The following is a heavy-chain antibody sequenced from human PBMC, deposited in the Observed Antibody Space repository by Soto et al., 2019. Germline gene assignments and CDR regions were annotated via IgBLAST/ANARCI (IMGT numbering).Heavy chain of an antibody. V-gene: IGHV1-69*06. Sequence: QVQLVQSGAEVRKPGSSVKVSCNASGDTFISYAISWVRQAPGQGLEWRGGIVPFIGTTNYAQNFQGRVTITADKSTSTTYMALTSLRSADTAVYYCARGGFSSSWRFDYWGQGALVTVSS. D-gene: IGHD6-13*01. CDR3: ARGGFSSSWRFDY. CDR1: GDTFISYA. CDR2: IVPFIGTT. J-gene: IGHJ4*02.